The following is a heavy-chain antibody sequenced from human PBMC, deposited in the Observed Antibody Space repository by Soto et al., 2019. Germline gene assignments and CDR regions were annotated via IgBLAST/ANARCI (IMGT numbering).Heavy chain of an antibody. CDR1: GFTFSNYW. J-gene: IGHJ6*03. D-gene: IGHD3-10*01. CDR2: INSDGSTT. Sequence: GGSLRLSCAASGFTFSNYWIHWVRQAPGKGLVWVSRINSDGSTTSYADSVKGRFTISRDNAKNTLYLQMNSLRAEDTAVYYCARDGGTMVRGVEDYYYYMDVWGKGTTVTVSS. V-gene: IGHV3-74*01. CDR3: ARDGGTMVRGVEDYYYYMDV.